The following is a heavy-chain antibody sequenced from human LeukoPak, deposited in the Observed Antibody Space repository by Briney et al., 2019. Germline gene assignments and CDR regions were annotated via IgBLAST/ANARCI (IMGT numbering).Heavy chain of an antibody. Sequence: SETLSLTCTVSGVSISSHYWSWIRQSPGKGLEWIGNIYYTGSTNYNPSLKSRVAISIDTSKNQFSLTLHSVTAADAAVYYCARDAYRGVTQFDPWGQGTLVTVSS. V-gene: IGHV4-59*11. D-gene: IGHD3-10*01. CDR1: GVSISSHY. CDR3: ARDAYRGVTQFDP. CDR2: IYYTGST. J-gene: IGHJ5*02.